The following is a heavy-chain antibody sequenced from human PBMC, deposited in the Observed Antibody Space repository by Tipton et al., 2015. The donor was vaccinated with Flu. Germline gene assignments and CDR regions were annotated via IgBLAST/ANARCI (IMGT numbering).Heavy chain of an antibody. Sequence: GLVKPSETLSLTCAVSGYSISSGYYWGWIRQPPGRGLEWIGNIFHSGCTDYKPSLKRRVTISVDTSMNQFSLKLSSVTAADTAVYYCARGYRSGGLDVWGQVTTVTVSS. D-gene: IGHD3-10*01. V-gene: IGHV4-38-2*01. CDR1: GYSISSGYY. J-gene: IGHJ6*02. CDR3: ARGYRSGGLDV. CDR2: IFHSGCT.